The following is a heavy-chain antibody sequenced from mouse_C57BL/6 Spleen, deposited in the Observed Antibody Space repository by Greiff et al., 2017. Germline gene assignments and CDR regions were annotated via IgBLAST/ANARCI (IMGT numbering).Heavy chain of an antibody. J-gene: IGHJ4*01. D-gene: IGHD2-5*01. CDR3: ATSNYDDYAMDY. Sequence: VKLVESGPGLVQPSQSLSITCTVSGFSLTSYGVHWVRQSPGKGLEWLGVIWSGGSTDYNAAFISRLSISKDNSKSQVFCKMNSLQADDTAIYYCATSNYDDYAMDYWGQGTSVTVSS. CDR2: IWSGGST. V-gene: IGHV2-2*01. CDR1: GFSLTSYG.